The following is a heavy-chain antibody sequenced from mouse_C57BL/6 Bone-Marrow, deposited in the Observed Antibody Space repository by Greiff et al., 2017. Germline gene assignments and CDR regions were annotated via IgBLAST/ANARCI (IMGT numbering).Heavy chain of an antibody. D-gene: IGHD1-1*01. CDR2: IDPSDSYT. CDR3: ATSYYYGYFDY. Sequence: QVQLQQPGAELVMPGASVKLSCKASGYTFTSYWMHWVKQRPGQGLEWIGEIDPSDSYTNYNQKFKGKSTLTVDKYSSTAYMQLRSLTSEDSAVYYCATSYYYGYFDYWGQGTTLTVSS. V-gene: IGHV1-69*01. CDR1: GYTFTSYW. J-gene: IGHJ2*01.